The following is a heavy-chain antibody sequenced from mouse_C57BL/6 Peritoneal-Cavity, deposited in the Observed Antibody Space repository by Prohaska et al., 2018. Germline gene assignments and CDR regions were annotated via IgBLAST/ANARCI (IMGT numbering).Heavy chain of an antibody. D-gene: IGHD4-1*01. CDR3: AGLGYYFDY. CDR1: GYAFSSSW. Sequence: QVQLQQSGPELVKPGASVKISCKASGYAFSSSWMNWVTQRPGKGLEWIGRIYPGDGDTNYNGKFKGKATLTADKSSSTAYMQLSSLTSEDSAVYFCAGLGYYFDYWGQGTTLTVSS. J-gene: IGHJ2*01. V-gene: IGHV1-82*01. CDR2: IYPGDGDT.